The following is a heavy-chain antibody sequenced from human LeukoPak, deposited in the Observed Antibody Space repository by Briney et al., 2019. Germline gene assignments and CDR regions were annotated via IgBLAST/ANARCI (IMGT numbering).Heavy chain of an antibody. V-gene: IGHV4-59*01. CDR3: ARGPTKNYFDY. Sequence: SETLSLTCTVSGGSFNSYYWSWIRQPPGKGLEWIGYIYYSGSTNYNLSLKSRVTISIDMSKNQFSLKLRSVTAADTAVYYCARGPTKNYFDYWGQGTLVTVSS. J-gene: IGHJ4*02. CDR2: IYYSGST. CDR1: GGSFNSYY.